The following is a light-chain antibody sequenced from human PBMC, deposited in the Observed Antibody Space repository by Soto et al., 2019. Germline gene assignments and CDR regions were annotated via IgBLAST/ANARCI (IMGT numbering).Light chain of an antibody. J-gene: IGKJ1*01. CDR2: GAS. Sequence: QTPNTLSLXXGERATRSXXASQSVSSNLAWYQRKPGQAPRLLIYGASTRATGIPARFSGSGSGTEFTLTISSLQSEDFAVYYCQQYNNWPPWTVVRGTVVDIK. V-gene: IGKV3-15*01. CDR3: QQYNNWPPWT. CDR1: QSVSSN.